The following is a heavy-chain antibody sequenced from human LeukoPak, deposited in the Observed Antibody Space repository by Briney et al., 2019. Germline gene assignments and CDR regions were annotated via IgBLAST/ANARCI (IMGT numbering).Heavy chain of an antibody. CDR2: INHSGST. Sequence: SETLSLTCAVYGGSFSGYYWSWIRQPPGKGLEWIGEINHSGSTNYNPSLKSRVTISVDTSKNQFSLKLSSVTAADTAVYYCARTNGDYKTDYWGQGTLVTVSS. CDR1: GGSFSGYY. D-gene: IGHD4-17*01. V-gene: IGHV4-34*01. J-gene: IGHJ4*02. CDR3: ARTNGDYKTDY.